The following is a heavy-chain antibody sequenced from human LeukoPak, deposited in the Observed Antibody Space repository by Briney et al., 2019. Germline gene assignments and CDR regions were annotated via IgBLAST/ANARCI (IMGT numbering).Heavy chain of an antibody. CDR1: GFTFSNYG. CDR3: ARSSYSSSSSV. D-gene: IGHD6-6*01. V-gene: IGHV3-30*03. J-gene: IGHJ3*01. CDR2: ISYDGSTK. Sequence: GGSLRLSCAASGFTFSNYGMQWVRQAPGKGLEWVAVISYDGSTKFYEDSVKGRFTISRDNSKNTLFLQMNSLRAEDTAVYYCARSSYSSSSSVWGQGTMVTVSS.